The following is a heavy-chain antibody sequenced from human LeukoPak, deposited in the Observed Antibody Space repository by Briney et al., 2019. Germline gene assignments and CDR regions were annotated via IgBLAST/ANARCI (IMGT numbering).Heavy chain of an antibody. D-gene: IGHD6-13*01. CDR1: GFIFSNYW. CDR2: IKHDGSEK. CDR3: ANAYSPDY. V-gene: IGHV3-7*01. Sequence: GGSLRLSCAASGFIFSNYWMSWVRQAPGKGLEGVANIKHDGSEKYYVDSVKGRFTISRDNAKNSLYLQMNSLRAEDTAVYYCANAYSPDYWGQGTLVTVSS. J-gene: IGHJ4*02.